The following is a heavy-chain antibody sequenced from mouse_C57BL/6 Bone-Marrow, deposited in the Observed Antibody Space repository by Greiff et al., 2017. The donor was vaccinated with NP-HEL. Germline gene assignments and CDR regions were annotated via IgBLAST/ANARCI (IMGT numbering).Heavy chain of an antibody. CDR2: IDPSDSYT. CDR1: GYTFTSYW. V-gene: IGHV1-50*01. CDR3: ARDGYYYGSSLYWYFDV. Sequence: QVQLKQPGAELVKPGASVKLSCKASGYTFTSYWMQWVKQRPGQGLEWIGEIDPSDSYTNYIQKFKGKATLTVDTSSSTAYMQLSSLTSEDSAVYYCARDGYYYGSSLYWYFDVWGTGTTVTVSS. D-gene: IGHD1-1*01. J-gene: IGHJ1*03.